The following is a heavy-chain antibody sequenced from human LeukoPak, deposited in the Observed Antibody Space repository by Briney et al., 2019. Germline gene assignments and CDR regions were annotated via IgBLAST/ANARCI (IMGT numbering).Heavy chain of an antibody. V-gene: IGHV3-48*03. D-gene: IGHD6-13*01. CDR2: ISSSGSTI. J-gene: IGHJ5*02. CDR3: ARTIAAATTDWFDP. CDR1: GFTFSSYE. Sequence: GGSLRLSCAASGFTFSSYEMNWVRQAPGKGLEWVSYISSSGSTIYYADSVKGRFTISRDNAKNSLYLQMNSLRAEDTAVYYCARTIAAATTDWFDPWGQGTLVTVSS.